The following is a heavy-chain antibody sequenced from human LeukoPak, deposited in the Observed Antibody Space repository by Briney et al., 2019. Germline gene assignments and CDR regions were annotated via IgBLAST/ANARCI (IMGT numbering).Heavy chain of an antibody. CDR2: INSDGSST. CDR1: GFTFSIYW. Sequence: GGSLILCCAASGFTFSIYWGHWVRQAPGKGLVWVSSINSDGSSTSYADSVKGRFTISRDNAKNTLYLQMNTLRAEDTAVYYCASLDYWGQGTPVTVSS. J-gene: IGHJ4*02. V-gene: IGHV3-74*01. CDR3: ASLDY.